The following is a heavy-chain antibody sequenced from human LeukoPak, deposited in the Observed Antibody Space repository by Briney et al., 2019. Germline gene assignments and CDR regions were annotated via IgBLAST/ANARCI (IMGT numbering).Heavy chain of an antibody. J-gene: IGHJ4*02. D-gene: IGHD3-10*01. Sequence: GGSLRLSCAASGFNFGSYSMRWVRQAPGKGLEWVSVISADSATTLYADSVKGRFTISRDNAKNTVFLQMSSLRAEDTALYYCARKSASGNYPLDYWGQGTLVTVSS. V-gene: IGHV3-23*01. CDR3: ARKSASGNYPLDY. CDR2: ISADSATT. CDR1: GFNFGSYS.